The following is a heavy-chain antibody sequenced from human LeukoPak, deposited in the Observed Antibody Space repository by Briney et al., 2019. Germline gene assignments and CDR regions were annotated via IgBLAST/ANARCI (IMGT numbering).Heavy chain of an antibody. CDR2: VSASGGDT. D-gene: IGHD3-22*01. V-gene: IGHV3-23*01. CDR3: AKEGVGYYGSSAYSLYYFDY. J-gene: IGHJ4*02. Sequence: PGGSLRLSCAASGFTFTTYAMSWVRQAPGKGLEWVSSVSASGGDTYYADSVKGRFTISRDNSKNTLYLQMNSLRADDTAVYYCAKEGVGYYGSSAYSLYYFDYWGQGSLVTVSS. CDR1: GFTFTTYA.